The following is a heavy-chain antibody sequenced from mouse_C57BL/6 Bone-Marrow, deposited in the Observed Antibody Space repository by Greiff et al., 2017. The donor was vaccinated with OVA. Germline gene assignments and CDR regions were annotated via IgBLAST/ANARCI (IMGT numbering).Heavy chain of an antibody. V-gene: IGHV1-81*01. CDR1: GYTFTSYG. CDR3: ARRDYDGYYAWFAY. D-gene: IGHD2-3*01. CDR2: IYPRSGNT. Sequence: QVQLQQSGAELARPGASVKLSCKASGYTFTSYGISWVKQRTGQGLEWIGEIYPRSGNTYYNEKFKGKATLTADKSSSTAYMELRSLTSEDSAVYFCARRDYDGYYAWFAYWGQGTLVTVSA. J-gene: IGHJ3*01.